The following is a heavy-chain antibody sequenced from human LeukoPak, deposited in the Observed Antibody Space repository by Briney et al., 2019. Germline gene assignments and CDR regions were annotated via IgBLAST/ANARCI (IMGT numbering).Heavy chain of an antibody. J-gene: IGHJ5*02. V-gene: IGHV1-2*02. D-gene: IGHD3-10*01. Sequence: ASVKVSCKASGYTFTDYYIHWVRQAPGQGLEWMGWINPNSGGTNYAQKFQGRITMTRDTSISTAYMELSRLRSDDTAVYYCAGVRITMVRGVPNWFDPWGQGTLVTVSS. CDR2: INPNSGGT. CDR1: GYTFTDYY. CDR3: AGVRITMVRGVPNWFDP.